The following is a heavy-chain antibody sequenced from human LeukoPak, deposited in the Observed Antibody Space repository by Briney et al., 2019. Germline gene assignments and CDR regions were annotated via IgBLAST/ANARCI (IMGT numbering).Heavy chain of an antibody. CDR2: ISYDGSNK. CDR3: AKGHGGKVVNDAFDI. D-gene: IGHD3-22*01. V-gene: IGHV3-30*18. Sequence: GRSLRLSCAASGFTFSSYGMHWVRQAPGKGLEWVAVISYDGSNKYYADSVKGRFTISRDNSKNTLYLQMNSLRAEDTAVYYCAKGHGGKVVNDAFDIWGQGTMVTVSS. J-gene: IGHJ3*02. CDR1: GFTFSSYG.